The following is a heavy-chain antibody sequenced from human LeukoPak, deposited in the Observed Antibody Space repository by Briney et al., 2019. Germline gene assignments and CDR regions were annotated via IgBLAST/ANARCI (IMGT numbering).Heavy chain of an antibody. J-gene: IGHJ4*02. V-gene: IGHV3-23*05. Sequence: GGSLRLSCAASGFTFDTYMMSWVRQAPGKGLEWVSTIYGSGTKTNYVDSVKGRFTVSRDNSKNTLFLQMNSLRADDTAIYYCARDPGGSYDYWGQGTLVTVSS. D-gene: IGHD1-26*01. CDR3: ARDPGGSYDY. CDR2: IYGSGTKT. CDR1: GFTFDTYM.